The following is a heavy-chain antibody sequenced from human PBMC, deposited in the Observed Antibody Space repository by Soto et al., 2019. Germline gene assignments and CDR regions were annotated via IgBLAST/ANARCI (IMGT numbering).Heavy chain of an antibody. D-gene: IGHD6-19*01. J-gene: IGHJ3*01. CDR3: ARGGTSGWLKGAYDV. CDR2: INPKSGGT. CDR1: GYTFSAYY. Sequence: QVHLVQSGAEVKKPGASVKVSCKTSGYTFSAYYMHWVRQAPGQGLEWMGWINPKSGGTLYAQKFQGRVTMTRDTSISTAYMELSRLRSDDTAVYYCARGGTSGWLKGAYDVWGQGTMVTVSS. V-gene: IGHV1-2*02.